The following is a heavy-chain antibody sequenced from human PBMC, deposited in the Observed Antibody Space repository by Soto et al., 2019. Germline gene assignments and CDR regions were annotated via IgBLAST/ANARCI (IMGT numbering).Heavy chain of an antibody. CDR2: IIPIFGTA. V-gene: IGHV1-69*01. CDR3: AREAPLGYCSSTSCFRGMDV. D-gene: IGHD2-2*01. CDR1: GGTFSSYA. J-gene: IGHJ6*02. Sequence: QVQLVQSGAEVKKPGSSVKVSCKASGGTFSSYAISWVRQAPGQGLEWMGGIIPIFGTANYAQKFQGRVTITADESTSSAYMEQSSLRPEDTAVYYCAREAPLGYCSSTSCFRGMDVWGQGTTVTVSS.